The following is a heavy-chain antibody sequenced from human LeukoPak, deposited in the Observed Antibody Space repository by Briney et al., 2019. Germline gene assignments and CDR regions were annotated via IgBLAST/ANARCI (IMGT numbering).Heavy chain of an antibody. Sequence: ASVKVSCKVSGYTLTELSMHWVRQAPGKGLEWRGGFDPEDGETIYAQKFQGRVTMTEDTSTDTAYMELSSLRSEDTAVYYCAAPATYGSGSFDFDYWGQGTLVTVSS. V-gene: IGHV1-24*01. D-gene: IGHD3-10*01. J-gene: IGHJ4*02. CDR3: AAPATYGSGSFDFDY. CDR1: GYTLTELS. CDR2: FDPEDGET.